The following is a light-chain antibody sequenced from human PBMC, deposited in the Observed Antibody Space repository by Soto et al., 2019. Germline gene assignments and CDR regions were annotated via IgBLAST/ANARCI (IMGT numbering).Light chain of an antibody. J-gene: IGKJ4*01. CDR1: QSLLHSSGRTY. CDR2: EGF. Sequence: DVVVPQTPLSLSVTPGRPASISCKSSQSLLHSSGRTYLYWYLQKPGQPPQPLIYEGFDRFSGVPDRFSGSGSGTYFTLKISRVEAEDVGVYHCMQSIQLPLTFGGGTKVEIK. CDR3: MQSIQLPLT. V-gene: IGKV2D-29*01.